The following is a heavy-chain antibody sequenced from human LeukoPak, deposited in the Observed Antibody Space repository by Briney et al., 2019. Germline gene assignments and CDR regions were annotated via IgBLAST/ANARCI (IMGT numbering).Heavy chain of an antibody. D-gene: IGHD7-27*01. CDR2: IYPGDSDT. Sequence: GESLKISCKGSGYSFTSYWIGRVRQMPGKGLEWMGIIYPGDSDTRYSPSFQGQVTISADKSISTAYLQWSSLKASDTAMYYCARRPLGTNWGFPGAFDIWGQGTMVTVSS. CDR1: GYSFTSYW. V-gene: IGHV5-51*01. J-gene: IGHJ3*02. CDR3: ARRPLGTNWGFPGAFDI.